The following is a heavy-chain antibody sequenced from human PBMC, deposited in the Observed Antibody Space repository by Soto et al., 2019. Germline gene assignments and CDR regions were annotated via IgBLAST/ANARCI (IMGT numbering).Heavy chain of an antibody. Sequence: GGSLRLSCAASGFTFSSYAIHWVRQAPGKGLQWVAVISYDGSSQYYADSVKGRFTISRDNSRDTLSLQMNSLRAEDTAVYYCAKEVDYDFSTTNSAFDIWGQGTMVTVSS. CDR2: ISYDGSSQ. D-gene: IGHD3-3*01. CDR1: GFTFSSYA. CDR3: AKEVDYDFSTTNSAFDI. V-gene: IGHV3-30*01. J-gene: IGHJ3*02.